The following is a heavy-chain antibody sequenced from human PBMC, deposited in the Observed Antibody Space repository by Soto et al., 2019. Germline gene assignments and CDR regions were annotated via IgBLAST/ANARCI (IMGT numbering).Heavy chain of an antibody. Sequence: ASVKVSCKASGYTFTSYYMHWVRQAPGQGLEWMGIINPSGGSTSYAQKFQGRVTMTRDTSTSTVYMELSSLRSEDTAVYYCARDRHFLDRKAYNWFDPWGQGTLVTVSS. CDR2: INPSGGST. J-gene: IGHJ5*02. D-gene: IGHD3-3*01. V-gene: IGHV1-46*03. CDR1: GYTFTSYY. CDR3: ARDRHFLDRKAYNWFDP.